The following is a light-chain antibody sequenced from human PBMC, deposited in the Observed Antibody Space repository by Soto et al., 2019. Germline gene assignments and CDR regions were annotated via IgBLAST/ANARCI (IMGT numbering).Light chain of an antibody. CDR1: QGIRDA. V-gene: IGKV1-17*01. J-gene: IGKJ2*01. CDR3: LQNSDYPFT. CDR2: SAS. Sequence: DIQMTQSPSSLSASVGDRVIITCRASQGIRDALGWYQQKPGQVPKRLIYSASSLQNGVPARFSGSGSATVFTLTISSLQPDDLATYFCLQNSDYPFTFGQGTRLEI.